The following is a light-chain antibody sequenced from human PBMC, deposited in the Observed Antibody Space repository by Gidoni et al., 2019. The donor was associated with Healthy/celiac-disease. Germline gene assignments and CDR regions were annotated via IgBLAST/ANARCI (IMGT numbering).Light chain of an antibody. CDR1: QSVSSN. CDR2: CAS. V-gene: IGKV3-15*01. J-gene: IGKJ4*01. CDR3: QQYNYWPRS. Sequence: EIVMTTPPATLSVSPGERATLSCSASQSVSSNLAWYQQKPGQPPRLLIYCASTRATGIPARFSGSGSGTDFTLTISSLQSEDFAVYYCQQYNYWPRSFGGGTKVEIK.